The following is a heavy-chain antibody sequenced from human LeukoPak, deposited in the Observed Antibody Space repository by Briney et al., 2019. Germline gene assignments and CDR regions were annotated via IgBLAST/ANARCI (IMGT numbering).Heavy chain of an antibody. Sequence: SETLSLTCTVSGGSISSSSYYWGWIRQPPGKGLEWIGSIYYSGSTYYNPSLKSRVTISVDASKNQFSLKLSSVTAADTAVYYCARDLSGDYDSSEIDYWGQGTLVTVSS. D-gene: IGHD3-22*01. V-gene: IGHV4-39*02. CDR1: GGSISSSSYY. CDR2: IYYSGST. CDR3: ARDLSGDYDSSEIDY. J-gene: IGHJ4*02.